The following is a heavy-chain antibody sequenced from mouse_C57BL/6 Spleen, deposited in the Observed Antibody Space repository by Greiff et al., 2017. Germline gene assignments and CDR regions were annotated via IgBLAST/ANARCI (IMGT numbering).Heavy chain of an antibody. CDR2: IHPNGGST. J-gene: IGHJ3*01. CDR1: GYTFTSYW. CDR3: ARDDDYDRGVAY. D-gene: IGHD2-4*01. V-gene: IGHV1-64*01. Sequence: QVQLQQSGAELVKPGASVKLSCKASGYTFTSYWMHWVKQRPGQGLEWIGMIHPNGGSTNYNEKFKSKATLTVDKSSSTAYLQLSSLTSEDSAVYYCARDDDYDRGVAYWGQGTLVTVSA.